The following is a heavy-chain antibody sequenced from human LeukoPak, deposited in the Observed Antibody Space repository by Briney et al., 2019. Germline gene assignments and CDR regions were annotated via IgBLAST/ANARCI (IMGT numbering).Heavy chain of an antibody. D-gene: IGHD3-10*01. CDR1: GYTFTGYY. J-gene: IGHJ4*02. CDR3: ARERILWFGESYYFDY. V-gene: IGHV1-2*02. Sequence: ASVKVSCKASGYTFTGYYMHWVRQAPGQGLEWMGWINPNSGDTNYAQKFQGRVTMTRDTSISTAYMELSRLRSDDTAVYYCARERILWFGESYYFDYWGQGTLVTVSS. CDR2: INPNSGDT.